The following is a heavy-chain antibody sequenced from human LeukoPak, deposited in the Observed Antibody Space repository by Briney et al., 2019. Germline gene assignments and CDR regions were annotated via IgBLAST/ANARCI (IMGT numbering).Heavy chain of an antibody. Sequence: GASLKISCKGSGYSFTSYWIGWVRQMPGKGLEWMGIIYPGDSDTRYSPSFQGQVTISADKSISTAYLQWSSLKASDTAMYYCARGSRSKYDFWSGYYSDYYYGMDVWGQGTTVTVSS. V-gene: IGHV5-51*01. CDR3: ARGSRSKYDFWSGYYSDYYYGMDV. CDR2: IYPGDSDT. J-gene: IGHJ6*02. D-gene: IGHD3-3*01. CDR1: GYSFTSYW.